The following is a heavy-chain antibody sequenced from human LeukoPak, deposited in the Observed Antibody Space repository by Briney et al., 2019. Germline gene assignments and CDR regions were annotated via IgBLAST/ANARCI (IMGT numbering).Heavy chain of an antibody. CDR2: IRYDGSNK. D-gene: IGHD2-8*01. Sequence: GGSLRLSCAASGFTFSSYGMHWVRQAPGKGLEWVAVIRYDGSNKYYADSVKGRFTISRDNSKNTLYLQMNSLRAEDTAVYYCAKGFPYCTNGVCPYYFDYWGQGTLVTVSS. V-gene: IGHV3-30*02. J-gene: IGHJ4*02. CDR1: GFTFSSYG. CDR3: AKGFPYCTNGVCPYYFDY.